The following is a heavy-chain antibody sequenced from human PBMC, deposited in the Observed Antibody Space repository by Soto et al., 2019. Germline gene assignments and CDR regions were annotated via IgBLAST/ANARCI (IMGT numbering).Heavy chain of an antibody. Sequence: SETLSLTCTVSGGSISSYYWGWIRQPPGKGLEWIGYIYYSGSTNYNPSLKSRVTISVDTSKNQFSLKLSSVTAADTAVYYCARARITIFGVVEYFQHWGQGTLVTVSS. D-gene: IGHD3-3*01. V-gene: IGHV4-59*01. CDR3: ARARITIFGVVEYFQH. CDR1: GGSISSYY. J-gene: IGHJ1*01. CDR2: IYYSGST.